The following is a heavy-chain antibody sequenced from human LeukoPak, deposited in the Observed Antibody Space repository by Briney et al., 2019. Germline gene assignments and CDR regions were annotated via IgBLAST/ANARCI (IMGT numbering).Heavy chain of an antibody. J-gene: IGHJ4*02. V-gene: IGHV1-69*13. Sequence: GASVKVSCKASGYTFTSYAISWVRQAPGQGLEWMGGIIPIFGTANYAQKFQGRVTITADESTSTAYMELSSLRSEDTAVYYCASAPYCGGDCYSFFDYWGQGTLVTVSS. CDR2: IIPIFGTA. D-gene: IGHD2-21*02. CDR3: ASAPYCGGDCYSFFDY. CDR1: GYTFTSYA.